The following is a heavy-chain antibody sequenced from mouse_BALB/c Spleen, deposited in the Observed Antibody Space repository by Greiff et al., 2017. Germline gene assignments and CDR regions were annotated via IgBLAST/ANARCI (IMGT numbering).Heavy chain of an antibody. Sequence: EVKLMESGGGLVQPGGSRKLSCAASGFTFSSFGMHWVRQAPEKGLEWVAYISSGSSTIYYADTVKGRFTISRDNPKNTLFLQMTSLRSEDTAMYDCARWDSSAAGFAYWGQGTLVTVSA. CDR2: ISSGSSTI. CDR3: ARWDSSAAGFAY. J-gene: IGHJ3*01. V-gene: IGHV5-17*02. CDR1: GFTFSSFG. D-gene: IGHD3-2*01.